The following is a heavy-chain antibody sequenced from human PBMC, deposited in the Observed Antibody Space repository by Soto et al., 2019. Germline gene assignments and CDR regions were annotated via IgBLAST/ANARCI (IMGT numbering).Heavy chain of an antibody. D-gene: IGHD1-1*01. J-gene: IGHJ5*01. Sequence: ASVRASCRAPRDTFTSYYINCVRQAPGQGLEWMGVINPHVGSTAYAQKFKGRVTLTRDTSASTVYMEVSSLTSEDTAMYYCARSSGGNFSITSRGTNWCGSWRQRTLV. CDR2: INPHVGST. CDR3: ARSSGGNFSITSRGTNWCGS. CDR1: RDTFTSYY. V-gene: IGHV1-46*01.